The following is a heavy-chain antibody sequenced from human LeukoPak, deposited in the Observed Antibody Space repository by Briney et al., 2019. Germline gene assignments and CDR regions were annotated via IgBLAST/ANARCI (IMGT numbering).Heavy chain of an antibody. CDR1: GGSFSGYY. J-gene: IGHJ4*02. CDR3: ARLDDSSGYPRF. V-gene: IGHV4-34*01. CDR2: IKHSGST. Sequence: SETLSLTCAVYGGSFSGYYWSWIRQPPGKGLEWIGEIKHSGSTNYNPSLKSRVTISVDTSKNQFSLKLSSVTAADTAVYYCARLDDSSGYPRFWGQGTLVTVSS. D-gene: IGHD3-22*01.